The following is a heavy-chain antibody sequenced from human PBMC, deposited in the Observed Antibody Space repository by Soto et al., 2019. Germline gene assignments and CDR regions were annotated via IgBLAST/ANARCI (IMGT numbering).Heavy chain of an antibody. CDR1: GYTFTAYA. CDR2: INPANGNT. J-gene: IGHJ4*02. V-gene: IGHV1-3*05. CDR3: TRSEISPYGGLIGPFDY. Sequence: QVQLAQSGAEERKPGASVKVSCEATGYTFTAYAMHWVRQAPGQRLEWMGWINPANGNTKYSQKFQGRLTITSDTSPNPIYIEMKSLTSEYTAMYYCTRSEISPYGGLIGPFDYCGQGNLVSVSS. D-gene: IGHD3-16*02.